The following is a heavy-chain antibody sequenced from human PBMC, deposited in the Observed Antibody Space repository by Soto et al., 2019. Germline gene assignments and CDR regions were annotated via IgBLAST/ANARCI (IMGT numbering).Heavy chain of an antibody. D-gene: IGHD2-15*01. CDR3: ARVVVGYCSGGSCSYRYYFDY. Sequence: SVKVSCKASGFTFTSSAMQWVRQARGQRLEWIGWIVVGSGNTNYAQKFQERVTITRDMSTSTAYMELSSLRSDDTAVYYCARVVVGYCSGGSCSYRYYFDYWGQGSLVTVAS. V-gene: IGHV1-58*02. CDR2: IVVGSGNT. CDR1: GFTFTSSA. J-gene: IGHJ4*02.